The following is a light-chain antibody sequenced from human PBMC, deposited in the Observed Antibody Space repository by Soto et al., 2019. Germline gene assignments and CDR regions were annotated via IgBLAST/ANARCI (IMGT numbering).Light chain of an antibody. J-gene: IGKJ3*01. Sequence: DIQMTQSPSSLAASVGDRVTISCRASPSISNYLAWYQQKPGKDPKLLIYATSTLQSGVSSRFTGSGSGTDFTLTISSLQPEDVATYYCQQYNCPPFTFGPGTKVDI. CDR3: QQYNCPPFT. CDR1: PSISNY. CDR2: ATS. V-gene: IGKV1-27*01.